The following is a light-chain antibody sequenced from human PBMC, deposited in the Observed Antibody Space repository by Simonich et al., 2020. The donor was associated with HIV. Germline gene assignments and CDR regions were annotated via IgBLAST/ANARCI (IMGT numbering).Light chain of an antibody. CDR1: QSVLYSSNTKNH. Sequence: DIVMTQSTDHPAVALGERSTPHCKSSQSVLYSSNTKNHLAWYPQKPRHPPTLLIYWASTRESGVPDRCSASGSGTDFPLTISSLQAEDVAIYYCQQYYSTPPTFGQGTKVEIK. J-gene: IGKJ1*01. CDR3: QQYYSTPPT. V-gene: IGKV4-1*01. CDR2: WAS.